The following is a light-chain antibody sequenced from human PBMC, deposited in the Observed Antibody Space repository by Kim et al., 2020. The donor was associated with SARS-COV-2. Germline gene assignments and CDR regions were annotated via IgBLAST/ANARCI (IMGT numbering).Light chain of an antibody. V-gene: IGKV4-1*01. J-gene: IGKJ3*01. CDR1: QRGLYSSNNKNY. CDR3: QQYYSSPFT. CDR2: WAY. Sequence: IVMTQSPDALAVSLGERATIKCKSSQRGLYSSNNKNYLAWYQHKPGQPPKVLIYWAYTRESGVPDRLSGSGSGTDFTLTISSLQAEDVAVYYCQQYYSSPFTFGPGTKVDIK.